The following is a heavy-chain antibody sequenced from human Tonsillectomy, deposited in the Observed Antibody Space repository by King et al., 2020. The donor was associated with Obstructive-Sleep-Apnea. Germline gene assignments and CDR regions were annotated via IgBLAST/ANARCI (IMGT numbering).Heavy chain of an antibody. D-gene: IGHD3-10*01. CDR3: ARASVKGSGSSTNWVDP. J-gene: IGHJ5*02. Sequence: VQLQESGPGLVKPSETLSLTCTVSGGSISSYYWSWIRQPPGKGLEWIGYIYYSGSTNYNPSLKSRVTISVDTSKNQFSLKLSSVTAADTAVYYCARASVKGSGSSTNWVDPWGQGTLVTVSS. CDR1: GGSISSYY. V-gene: IGHV4-59*01. CDR2: IYYSGST.